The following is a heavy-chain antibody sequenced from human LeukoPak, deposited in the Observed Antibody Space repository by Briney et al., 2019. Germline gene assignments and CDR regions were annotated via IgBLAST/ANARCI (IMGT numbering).Heavy chain of an antibody. J-gene: IGHJ4*02. CDR2: MSYDGSIT. V-gene: IGHV3-30*18. Sequence: GGSLRLSCAASGFTVSSNYMSWVRQAPGKGLEWVAVMSYDGSITYYAESVKGRFTISRDNSKNTLYLQMNSLRAEDTAVYYCAKERSSFMVVTAPFDFWGQGTLVTVSS. CDR3: AKERSSFMVVTAPFDF. CDR1: GFTVSSNY. D-gene: IGHD2-21*02.